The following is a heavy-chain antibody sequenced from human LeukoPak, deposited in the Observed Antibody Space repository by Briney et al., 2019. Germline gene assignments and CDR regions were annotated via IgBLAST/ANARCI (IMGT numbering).Heavy chain of an antibody. CDR2: IYYSGST. D-gene: IGHD5-12*01. J-gene: IGHJ2*01. CDR1: GGSISSGGYY. V-gene: IGHV4-31*03. Sequence: SQTLSLTCTVSGGSISSGGYYWSWIRQHPGKGLEWIGYIYYSGSTYYNPSLKSRVTISVDTSKNQFSLKLSSATAADTAVFYCARDRGGYDFRYFDLWGRGTLVTVSS. CDR3: ARDRGGYDFRYFDL.